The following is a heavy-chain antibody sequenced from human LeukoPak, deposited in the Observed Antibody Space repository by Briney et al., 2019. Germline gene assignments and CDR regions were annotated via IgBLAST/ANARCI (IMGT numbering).Heavy chain of an antibody. V-gene: IGHV4-59*11. J-gene: IGHJ6*03. Sequence: SETLSLTCSVSGGLILSHYWRWIRQPPAKGLAWVGYISNSGSTDYNPSLRSRVTISINTSKNQFSLKLSSVTAADSAVYYCVRDALEGYYSYYYMDVWGRGTTVTVSS. CDR3: VRDALEGYYSYYYMDV. CDR1: GGLILSHY. D-gene: IGHD1-1*01. CDR2: ISNSGST.